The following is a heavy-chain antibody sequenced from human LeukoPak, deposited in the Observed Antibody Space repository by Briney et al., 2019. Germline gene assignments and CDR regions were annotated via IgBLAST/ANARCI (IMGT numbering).Heavy chain of an antibody. CDR1: GFTFSSCW. CDR3: ARVRSGSSAGNYGMDV. V-gene: IGHV3-74*01. Sequence: PGGSLRLSCAASGFTFSSCWMHWVRQAPGKGLVWVSRINSDGSSTTYADSVKGRFTISRDIAKNTLYLQMKSLRAEDTAVYYCARVRSGSSAGNYGMDVWGQGTTVTVSS. J-gene: IGHJ6*02. D-gene: IGHD1-26*01. CDR2: INSDGSST.